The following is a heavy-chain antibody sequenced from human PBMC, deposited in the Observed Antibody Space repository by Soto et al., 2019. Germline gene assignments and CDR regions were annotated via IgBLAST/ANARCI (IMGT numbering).Heavy chain of an antibody. Sequence: SLRLSCAASGFTFSSYGMHWVRQAPGKGLEWVAVISYDGSNKYYADSVKGRFTISRDNSKNTLYLQMNSLRAEDTAVYYCARGSYFDYWGQGTLVTV. D-gene: IGHD1-26*01. CDR3: ARGSYFDY. CDR2: ISYDGSNK. CDR1: GFTFSSYG. V-gene: IGHV3-30*03. J-gene: IGHJ4*02.